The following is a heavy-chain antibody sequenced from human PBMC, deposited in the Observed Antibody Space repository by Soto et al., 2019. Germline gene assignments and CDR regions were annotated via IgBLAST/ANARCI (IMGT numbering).Heavy chain of an antibody. CDR2: IKEDGSEK. D-gene: IGHD7-27*01. V-gene: IGHV3-7*01. J-gene: IGHJ4*02. CDR3: AKNWGSLEF. CDR1: GFTFSSYS. Sequence: EVQLVESGGGLVQPGGSLRLSCAASGFTFSSYSMTWVRQAPGKGLEWVANIKEDGSEKYYVDSVKGRFTISRDNAKNSLYLQMNSLRAEETAMYYCAKNWGSLEFWGQGTLVTVSS.